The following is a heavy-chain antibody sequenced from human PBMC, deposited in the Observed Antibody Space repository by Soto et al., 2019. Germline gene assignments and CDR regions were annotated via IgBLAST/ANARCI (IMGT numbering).Heavy chain of an antibody. CDR3: ARVAQNYYDSSGYNSDYFDY. V-gene: IGHV1-69*13. CDR2: IIPIFGTA. Sequence: SVKVSCKASGGTFSSYAISWVRQAPGQGLEWMGGIIPIFGTANYAQKFQGRVTITADESTSTAYMELSSLRSEDTAVYYCARVAQNYYDSSGYNSDYFDYWGQGTLSTVSS. J-gene: IGHJ4*02. D-gene: IGHD3-22*01. CDR1: GGTFSSYA.